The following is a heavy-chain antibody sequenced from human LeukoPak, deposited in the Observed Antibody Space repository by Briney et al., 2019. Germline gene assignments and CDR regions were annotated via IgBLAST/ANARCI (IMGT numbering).Heavy chain of an antibody. V-gene: IGHV4-61*02. Sequence: PSQTLSLTCTVSGGSISSGSYYWRWIRQPAGTGLEWLGRIYTSGSTNYNPSLKSRVTISVDTSKNQFSLKLSSVTAADTAVYYCARTGRYYDSSGYYYSNDYWGQGTLVTVSS. CDR3: ARTGRYYDSSGYYYSNDY. CDR2: IYTSGST. CDR1: GGSISSGSYY. J-gene: IGHJ4*02. D-gene: IGHD3-22*01.